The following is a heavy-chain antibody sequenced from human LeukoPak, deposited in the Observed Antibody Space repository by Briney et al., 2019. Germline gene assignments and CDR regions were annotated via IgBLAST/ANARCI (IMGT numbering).Heavy chain of an antibody. CDR3: ARDREHSYGSDFGH. Sequence: SDTLSLTCTVSGGYIHTYYWAWIRQPAGKGLEWVGGANVGGHRDYNPSLKSRVSMSIDVSANQFSLNLMSVTAADTAVYYCARDREHSYGSDFGHWGQGILVTVSA. CDR2: ANVGGHR. V-gene: IGHV4-4*07. CDR1: GGYIHTYY. J-gene: IGHJ4*02. D-gene: IGHD5-18*01.